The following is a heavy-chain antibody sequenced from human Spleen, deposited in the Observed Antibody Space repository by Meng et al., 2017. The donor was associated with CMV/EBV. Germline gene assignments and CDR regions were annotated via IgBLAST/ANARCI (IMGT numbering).Heavy chain of an antibody. CDR1: GFLFSSYA. Sequence: GESLKISCAASGFLFSSYAIHWVRQAPGKGLEWMAVISSDGNIRYYADSVKGRFTISRDNSNNMVYLQMNRLRGEDTAVYFCARDNGGPNPYYYYGMDVWGQGTTVTVSS. CDR2: ISSDGNIR. J-gene: IGHJ6*02. D-gene: IGHD2-8*01. V-gene: IGHV3-30-3*01. CDR3: ARDNGGPNPYYYYGMDV.